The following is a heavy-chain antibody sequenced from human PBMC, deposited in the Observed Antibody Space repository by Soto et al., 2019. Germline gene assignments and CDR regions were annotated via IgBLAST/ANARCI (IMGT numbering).Heavy chain of an antibody. CDR1: GGSFSGYY. CDR3: ARRYGPGFDY. J-gene: IGHJ4*02. D-gene: IGHD4-17*01. V-gene: IGHV4-34*01. Sequence: SSETLSLTCAVYGGSFSGYYWSWIRQPPGKGPEWIGEINHSGSTNYNPSLKSRVTISVDTSKNQFSLKLSSVTAADTAVYYCARRYGPGFDYWGQGTLVTVSS. CDR2: INHSGST.